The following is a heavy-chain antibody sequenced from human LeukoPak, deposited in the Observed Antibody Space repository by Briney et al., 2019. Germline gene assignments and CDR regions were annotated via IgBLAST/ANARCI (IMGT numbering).Heavy chain of an antibody. J-gene: IGHJ4*02. CDR3: AKDLTPYDILTGYYY. Sequence: PGGSLRLSCAASGFTFSSYGMHWVRQAPGKGLEWVAFIRYDGSNKYYADSVKGRFTISRDNSKNTLYLQMNSLRAEDTAVYYCAKDLTPYDILTGYYYWGQGTLVTVSS. CDR1: GFTFSSYG. D-gene: IGHD3-9*01. CDR2: IRYDGSNK. V-gene: IGHV3-30*02.